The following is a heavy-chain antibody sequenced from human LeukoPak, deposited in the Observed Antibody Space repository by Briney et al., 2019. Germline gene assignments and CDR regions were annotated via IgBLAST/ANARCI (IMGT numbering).Heavy chain of an antibody. CDR3: AREVAPNCSGGSCYSGLFDY. V-gene: IGHV3-21*01. J-gene: IGHJ4*02. CDR1: GFTFSSYH. CDR2: ISSSSNYI. D-gene: IGHD2-15*01. Sequence: GGSLRLSCAPSGFTFSSYHMNWVRQAPGKGLEWVSSISSSSNYIYYADSVKGRFTISRDNAKNSLYLQMNSLRAEDTAVYYCAREVAPNCSGGSCYSGLFDYWGQGTLVTVSS.